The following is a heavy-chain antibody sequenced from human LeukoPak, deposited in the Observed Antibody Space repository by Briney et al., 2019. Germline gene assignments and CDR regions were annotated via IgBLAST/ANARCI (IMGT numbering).Heavy chain of an antibody. CDR2: IYYSGST. D-gene: IGHD5-18*01. CDR3: ARLTPDTAIFDY. CDR1: GGSISSYY. V-gene: IGHV4-59*08. J-gene: IGHJ4*02. Sequence: SETLSLTCTVSGGSISSYYWSWIRQPPGEGLEWIGYIYYSGSTNYNPSLKSRVTISVDTSKNQFSLKLSSVTAADTAVYYCARLTPDTAIFDYWGQGTLVTVSS.